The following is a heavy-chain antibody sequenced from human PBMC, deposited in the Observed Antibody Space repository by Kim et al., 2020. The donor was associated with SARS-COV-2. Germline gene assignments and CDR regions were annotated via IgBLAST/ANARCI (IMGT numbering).Heavy chain of an antibody. D-gene: IGHD2-2*01. J-gene: IGHJ6*02. CDR3: AGYCSSTSCPDYYYYGMDV. CDR2: ISAYNGNT. CDR1: GYTFTSYG. Sequence: ASVKVSCKASGYTFTSYGISWVRQAPGQGLEWMGWISAYNGNTNYAQKLQGRVTMTTDTSTSTAYMELRSLRSDDTAVYYCAGYCSSTSCPDYYYYGMDVWGQGTTVTVSS. V-gene: IGHV1-18*01.